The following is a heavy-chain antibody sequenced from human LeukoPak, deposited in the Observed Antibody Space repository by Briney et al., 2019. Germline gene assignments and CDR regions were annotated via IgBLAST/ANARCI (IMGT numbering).Heavy chain of an antibody. V-gene: IGHV3-21*01. J-gene: IGHJ4*02. CDR3: AGGWGPGYFYY. D-gene: IGHD7-27*01. Sequence: GGSLRLSCAASGFTFSSYSMIWVRQAPGKGLEWVSSISSSGTTIYYGDSVKGRFTISRDNAKNSLYLQMNSLTVEDTAVYYCAGGWGPGYFYYWGQGTLVTVSS. CDR2: ISSSGTTI. CDR1: GFTFSSYS.